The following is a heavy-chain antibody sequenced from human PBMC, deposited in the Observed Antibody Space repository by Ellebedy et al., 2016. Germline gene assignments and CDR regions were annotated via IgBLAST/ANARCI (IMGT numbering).Heavy chain of an antibody. CDR1: GGSISRGGYS. CDR2: IYHSGSA. J-gene: IGHJ4*02. Sequence: SETLSLTCAVSGGSISRGGYSWNWVRQPPGKALEWIGFIYHSGSAYYNPSLKNRVSISVDMSKNQFSLKLSSVAAADTAVYYCARGWRDWGQGTLVTVSS. D-gene: IGHD6-19*01. V-gene: IGHV4-30-2*01. CDR3: ARGWRD.